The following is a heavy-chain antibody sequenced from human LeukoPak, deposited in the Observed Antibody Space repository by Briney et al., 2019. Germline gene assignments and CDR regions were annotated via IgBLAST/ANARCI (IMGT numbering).Heavy chain of an antibody. CDR2: TYFRSKWYY. CDR1: GDSVSSKTAT. Sequence: SQTLSLTCAISGDSVSSKTATWNWIRQSPSRGLEWLGRTYFRSKWYYDYAMSVKGRVSISPDTSKNLFSLHLDSVTPEDTAIYYFARDHWYDILSCDYWGQGTLVTVSS. J-gene: IGHJ4*02. D-gene: IGHD3-9*01. CDR3: ARDHWYDILSCDY. V-gene: IGHV6-1*01.